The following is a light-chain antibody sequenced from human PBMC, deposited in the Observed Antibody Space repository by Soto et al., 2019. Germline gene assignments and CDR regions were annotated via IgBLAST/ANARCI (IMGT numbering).Light chain of an antibody. CDR1: NSNIGAGYD. Sequence: QSVLTQPPSVSGAPGQRVTISCTGSNSNIGAGYDVHWYQQFPGTAPKLLIYGNINRPSGVPDRFSGSKSGPSASLAITGLQAEDEADYYCNSFRTNYTWLFGGGTKLTVL. CDR2: GNI. J-gene: IGLJ3*02. CDR3: NSFRTNYTWL. V-gene: IGLV1-40*01.